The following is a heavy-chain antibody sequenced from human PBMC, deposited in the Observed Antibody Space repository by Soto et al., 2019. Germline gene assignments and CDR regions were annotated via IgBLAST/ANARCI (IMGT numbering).Heavy chain of an antibody. D-gene: IGHD3-22*01. V-gene: IGHV4-31*03. CDR3: AREGNYDSSGYYYSKNWFDP. CDR2: IYYSGST. J-gene: IGHJ5*02. Sequence: QVQLQESGPGLVKPSQTLSLTCTVSGGSISSGGYYWSWIRQHPVKGLEWIGYIYYSGSTYYNPSLKSRVTISVDTSKNQFSLKLSSVPAADTAVYYCAREGNYDSSGYYYSKNWFDPWGQGTLVTVSS. CDR1: GGSISSGGYY.